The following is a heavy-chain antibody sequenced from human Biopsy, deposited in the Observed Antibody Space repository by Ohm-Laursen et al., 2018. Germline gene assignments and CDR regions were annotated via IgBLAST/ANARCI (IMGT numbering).Heavy chain of an antibody. CDR2: INYRGNT. Sequence: SDTLSLTCTVSGASIEDYYWTWIRQAPGKTLEWIASINYRGNTNYNPSLKSRVTMSAHTSTNQFSLKLTSVTAADTAVYYCARDKITYCTSTSCDYFGMDVWGQGTTVTVS. V-gene: IGHV4-59*01. CDR3: ARDKITYCTSTSCDYFGMDV. J-gene: IGHJ6*02. D-gene: IGHD2-2*01. CDR1: GASIEDYY.